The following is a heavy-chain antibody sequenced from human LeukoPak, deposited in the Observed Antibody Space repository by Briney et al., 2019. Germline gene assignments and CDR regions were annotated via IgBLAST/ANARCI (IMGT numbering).Heavy chain of an antibody. J-gene: IGHJ5*02. V-gene: IGHV1-18*04. Sequence: ASVKVSCKASGYTFTSYGISWVRQAPGQGLEYMGWISAYNGNTNYAQKLQGRVTMTTDTSTSTAYMELRSLRSDDTAVYYCARAPGYCSSTSCSPTHNWFDPCGREPWSPSPQ. D-gene: IGHD2-2*01. CDR1: GYTFTSYG. CDR3: ARAPGYCSSTSCSPTHNWFDP. CDR2: ISAYNGNT.